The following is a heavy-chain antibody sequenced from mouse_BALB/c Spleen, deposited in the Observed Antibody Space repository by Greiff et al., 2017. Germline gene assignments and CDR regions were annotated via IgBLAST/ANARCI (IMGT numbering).Heavy chain of an antibody. CDR2: IYPYNGGT. V-gene: IGHV1S29*02. J-gene: IGHJ3*01. D-gene: IGHD2-3*01. CDR3: ARWLLSWFAY. CDR1: GYTFTDYN. Sequence: VHVKQSGPELVKPGASVKISCKASGYTFTDYNMHWVKQSHGKSLEWIGYIYPYNGGTGYNQKFKSKATLTVDNSSSTAYMELRSLTSEDSAVYYCARWLLSWFAYWGQGTLVTVSA.